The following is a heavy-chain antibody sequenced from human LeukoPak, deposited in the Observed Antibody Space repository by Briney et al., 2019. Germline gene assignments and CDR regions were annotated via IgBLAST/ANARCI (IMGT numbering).Heavy chain of an antibody. D-gene: IGHD2-15*01. V-gene: IGHV3-30-3*01. CDR3: ARDYCSGGSCYYFNWFDP. J-gene: IGHJ5*02. Sequence: GGSLRLSCAASGFTFSSYAMHWVRQAPGKGLEWVAVISYDGSNKYYADSVKGRFTISRDNSKNTLYLQINSLRAEDTAVYYCARDYCSGGSCYYFNWFDPWGQGTLVTVSS. CDR2: ISYDGSNK. CDR1: GFTFSSYA.